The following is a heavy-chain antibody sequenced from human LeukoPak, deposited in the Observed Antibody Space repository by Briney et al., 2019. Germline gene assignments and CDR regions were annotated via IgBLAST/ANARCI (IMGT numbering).Heavy chain of an antibody. CDR2: IYYSGST. J-gene: IGHJ4*02. D-gene: IGHD2-15*01. CDR3: ARQSQDIVEGGPVY. V-gene: IGHV4-39*01. CDR1: GGSISSSSYY. Sequence: PSETLSLTCTVSGGSISSSSYYWGWIRQPPGKGLEWIGSIYYSGSTYYNPSLKSRVTISVDTSKNQFSLKLSSVTAADTAVYYCARQSQDIVEGGPVYWGQGTLVTVSS.